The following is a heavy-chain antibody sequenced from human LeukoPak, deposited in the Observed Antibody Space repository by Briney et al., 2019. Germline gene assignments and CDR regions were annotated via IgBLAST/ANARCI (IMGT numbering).Heavy chain of an antibody. CDR3: ARSPGISVAGVDDAFDI. CDR2: ISGTSFYI. CDR1: GFTFSSYS. Sequence: GGSLRLSCEASGFTFSSYSMNWVRQAPGKGLEWVSSISGTSFYIYYADSVKGRITISRDNAKNSLYLQMNSLSAEDTAVYYCARSPGISVAGVDDAFDIWGQGTMVTVSS. J-gene: IGHJ3*02. D-gene: IGHD6-19*01. V-gene: IGHV3-21*01.